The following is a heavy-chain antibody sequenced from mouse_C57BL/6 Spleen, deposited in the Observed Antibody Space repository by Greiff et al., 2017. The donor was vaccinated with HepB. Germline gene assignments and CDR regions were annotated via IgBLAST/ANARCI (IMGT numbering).Heavy chain of an antibody. CDR1: GYTFTSYW. CDR3: ARRSLYYGSNFEYFDV. Sequence: QVQLKQPGAELVRPGSSVKLSCKASGYTFTSYWMHWVKPRPRQGLEWIGNIDPSDSETHYNQKFKDKATLTVDKSSSTAYMQLSSLTSEDSAVYYCARRSLYYGSNFEYFDVWGTGTTLTVSS. CDR2: IDPSDSET. V-gene: IGHV1-52*01. J-gene: IGHJ1*03. D-gene: IGHD1-1*01.